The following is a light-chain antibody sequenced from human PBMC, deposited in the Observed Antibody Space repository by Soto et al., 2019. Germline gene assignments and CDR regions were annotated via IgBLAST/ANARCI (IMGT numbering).Light chain of an antibody. V-gene: IGKV3-20*01. CDR1: QYINTR. CDR3: QQYGSSPET. CDR2: GAS. Sequence: EIVLTQSPATLSSFPGDRVTLSCRASQYINTRLAWYQHRPGQAPRLLIYGASSRATGIPDRFSGSGSGTDFTLTISRLEPEDSAVHYCQQYGSSPETFGQGTKVDI. J-gene: IGKJ1*01.